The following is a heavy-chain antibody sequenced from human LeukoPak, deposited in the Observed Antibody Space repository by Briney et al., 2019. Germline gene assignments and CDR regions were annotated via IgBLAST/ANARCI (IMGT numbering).Heavy chain of an antibody. CDR2: IYSSGST. CDR1: GGSISSGSKY. Sequence: KPSQTLSLTCTVSGGSISSGSKYWSWIRQPAGKGLEWIGRIYSSGSTNYNPSLKSRVTISADTSKNQVSLKLRSVTAADTAVYYCATGGHYYDSSAYWNWFDPWGQGTLVTVSS. J-gene: IGHJ5*02. CDR3: ATGGHYYDSSAYWNWFDP. V-gene: IGHV4-61*02. D-gene: IGHD3-22*01.